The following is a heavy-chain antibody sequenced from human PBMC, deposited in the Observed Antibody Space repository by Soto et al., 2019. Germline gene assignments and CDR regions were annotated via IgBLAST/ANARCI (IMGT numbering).Heavy chain of an antibody. CDR2: ISSGSNTI. V-gene: IGHV3-48*02. CDR1: GFTFSWFG. CDR3: ARDSSSSYYYFDY. J-gene: IGHJ4*02. Sequence: EVQLVESGGGLLQPGGSLRLSRAASGFTFSWFGMNWVRQAPGKGLEWVSYISSGSNTINYAESVRGRFTISRDNAKNSLYLQMNSLRDDDTAVYYCARDSSSSYYYFDYWGQGTLVTVSS. D-gene: IGHD3-22*01.